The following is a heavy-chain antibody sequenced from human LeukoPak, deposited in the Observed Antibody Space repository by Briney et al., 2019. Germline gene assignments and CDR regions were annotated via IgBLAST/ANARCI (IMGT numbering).Heavy chain of an antibody. CDR1: GGSFSGYY. D-gene: IGHD2-8*01. CDR3: ARGIIFRYVVLMVYYYFDY. J-gene: IGHJ4*02. Sequence: SETLSLTCAVYGGSFSGYYWSWIRQPPGKGLEWIGEINHSGITNYNPSLKSRVTISVDTSKNQFSLKLSSVTAANTAVYYCARGIIFRYVVLMVYYYFDYWGQGTLVTVSS. V-gene: IGHV4-34*01. CDR2: INHSGIT.